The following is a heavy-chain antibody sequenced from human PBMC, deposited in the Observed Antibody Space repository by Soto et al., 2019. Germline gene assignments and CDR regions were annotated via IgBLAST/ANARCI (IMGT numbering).Heavy chain of an antibody. CDR1: GGSTSSDNY. CDR3: AREGGESSDGLYYFDS. V-gene: IGHV4-30-4*01. Sequence: PSETLSLTCTVSGGSTSSDNYWSWIRQPPGKGLEWIGHIYYSGNTDYNPSLKSRLAISIDTSKNQFSLKLSSVAAADTAVYFCAREGGESSDGLYYFDSWGQGSLVTVSS. D-gene: IGHD3-16*01. CDR2: IYYSGNT. J-gene: IGHJ4*02.